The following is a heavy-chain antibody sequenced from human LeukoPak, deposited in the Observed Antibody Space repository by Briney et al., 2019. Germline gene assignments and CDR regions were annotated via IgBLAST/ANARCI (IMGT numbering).Heavy chain of an antibody. CDR3: AKTGERDY. CDR2: ISTGSSYI. D-gene: IGHD7-27*01. J-gene: IGHJ4*02. Sequence: GGSLRLSCAASGFTFSTYTMNWVRQAPGKGLEWVSPISTGSSYIEYADSVKGRFTISRDNAKNSLHLQMNSLRVEDTAVYYCAKTGERDYWGRGTLVTVSS. CDR1: GFTFSTYT. V-gene: IGHV3-21*01.